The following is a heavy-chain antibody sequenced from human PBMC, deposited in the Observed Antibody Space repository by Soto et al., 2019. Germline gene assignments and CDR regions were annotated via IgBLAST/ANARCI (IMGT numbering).Heavy chain of an antibody. J-gene: IGHJ3*02. V-gene: IGHV5-51*01. CDR2: IYPGDSDT. CDR3: ARHGGIVGVHEVFDI. Sequence: YGVRRVIQKKRKGLEWMGIIYPGDSDTRYSPSFQGQVTISADKSISTAYLQWSSLKASDTAMYYCARHGGIVGVHEVFDIWGQGTTVTVSS. D-gene: IGHD1-26*01. CDR1: YG.